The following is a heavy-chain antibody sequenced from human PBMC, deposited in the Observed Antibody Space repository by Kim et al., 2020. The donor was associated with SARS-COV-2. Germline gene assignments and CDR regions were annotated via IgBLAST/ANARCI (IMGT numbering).Heavy chain of an antibody. CDR1: GFTFINAW. CDR3: TAGVGSSDHDY. CDR2: IKDKTDGGTT. D-gene: IGHD6-6*01. V-gene: IGHV3-15*01. J-gene: IGHJ4*02. Sequence: GGSLRLSCAASGFTFINAWMSWVRQAPGKGLEWVGRIKDKTDGGTTDYAAPVKGRFTISRDDSKNTLYLQMNSLQTEDTAVYYCTAGVGSSDHDYWGQGTLVAVSS.